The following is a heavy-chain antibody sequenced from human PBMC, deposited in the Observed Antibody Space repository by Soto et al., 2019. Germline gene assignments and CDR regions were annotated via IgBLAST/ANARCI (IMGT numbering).Heavy chain of an antibody. D-gene: IGHD6-19*01. Sequence: SGSLSLTCSVSGGTVNANSYYWSWNRLPPGKGLQCVGHSYHTVIIQYSPSFKSRALISIDTPKNQLSLRLSSVTVADTAVYYCVRGSLYNCGSSGTDLWFDRWGQRPLVTVSS. CDR2: SYHTVII. CDR1: GGTVNANSYY. V-gene: IGHV4-61*01. CDR3: VRGSLYNCGSSGTDLWFDR. J-gene: IGHJ5*02.